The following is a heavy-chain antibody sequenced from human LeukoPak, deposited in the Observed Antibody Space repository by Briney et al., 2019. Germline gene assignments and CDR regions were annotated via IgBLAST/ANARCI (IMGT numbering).Heavy chain of an antibody. J-gene: IGHJ6*02. CDR3: ARDWSSSSLGYYNYYGMDV. CDR1: GFTFTKCA. CDR2: ITATGDTA. Sequence: PGGSLRLSCVASGFTFTKCAMSWIRQAPGKGLEWVAIITATGDTAYYADSVKGRFTISRDNSRNTVYMQMDSLRAEDTAVYYCARDWSSSSLGYYNYYGMDVWGQGTTVTVSS. V-gene: IGHV3-23*01. D-gene: IGHD6-6*01.